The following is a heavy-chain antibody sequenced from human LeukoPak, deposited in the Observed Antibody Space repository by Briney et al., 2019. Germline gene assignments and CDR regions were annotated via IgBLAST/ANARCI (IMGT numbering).Heavy chain of an antibody. J-gene: IGHJ4*02. Sequence: GGSLRLPCAASGFTFSSYWMSWVRQAPGKGLEWVANIKQDGSEKYYVDSVKGRFTISRDNAKNSLYLQMNSLRAEDTAVYYCARVGAAVDFDYWGQGTLVTVSS. D-gene: IGHD6-13*01. CDR2: IKQDGSEK. CDR1: GFTFSSYW. CDR3: ARVGAAVDFDY. V-gene: IGHV3-7*01.